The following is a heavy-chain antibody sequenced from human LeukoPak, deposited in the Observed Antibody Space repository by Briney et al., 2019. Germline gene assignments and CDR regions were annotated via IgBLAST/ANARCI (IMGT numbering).Heavy chain of an antibody. Sequence: GGSLRLSCAASGFTFSSYGMSWVRQAPGKGLEWVANIKQDGSEKYYVDSVKGRFTISRDNAKNSLYLQMNSLRAEDTAVYYCARGADYVNWFDPWGQGTLVTVSS. CDR3: ARGADYVNWFDP. J-gene: IGHJ5*02. D-gene: IGHD4-17*01. CDR2: IKQDGSEK. V-gene: IGHV3-7*01. CDR1: GFTFSSYG.